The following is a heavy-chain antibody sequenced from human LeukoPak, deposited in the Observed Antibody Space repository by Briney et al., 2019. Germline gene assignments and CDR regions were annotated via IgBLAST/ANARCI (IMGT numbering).Heavy chain of an antibody. Sequence: GGSLRLSCAASGFTFSSYAMSWVRQAPGKGLEWVSAISGSGGSTYYADSVKGRFTISRDNSKNTLHLQMNSLRAEDTAVYYCAKAALPYDYGDYCDYWGQGTLVTVSS. J-gene: IGHJ4*02. CDR1: GFTFSSYA. CDR3: AKAALPYDYGDYCDY. V-gene: IGHV3-23*01. CDR2: ISGSGGST. D-gene: IGHD4-17*01.